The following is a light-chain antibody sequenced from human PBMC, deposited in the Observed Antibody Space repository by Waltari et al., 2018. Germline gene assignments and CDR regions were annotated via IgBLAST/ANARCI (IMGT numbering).Light chain of an antibody. CDR1: SSDVGSYNH. J-gene: IGLJ2*01. CDR3: TSYAGSNNLL. CDR2: DVY. Sequence: QSALTQPPSASGSPGQSVTISCTGTSSDVGSYNHVSWYQQHPGKAPKRLIFDVYKRPSGVPDRCSGSKSCHTASLTGSVRQADDEADYDCTSYAGSNNLLFGGGTKLTGL. V-gene: IGLV2-8*01.